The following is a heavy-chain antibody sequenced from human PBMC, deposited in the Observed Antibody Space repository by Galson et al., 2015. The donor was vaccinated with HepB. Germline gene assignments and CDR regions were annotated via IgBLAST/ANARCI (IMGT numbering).Heavy chain of an antibody. V-gene: IGHV3-23*01. J-gene: IGHJ4*02. CDR3: ARGYSSNWYPFDY. CDR1: GFTFSSYA. D-gene: IGHD6-13*01. Sequence: SLRLSCAASGFTFSSYAMTWVRQAPGKGLEWVSSISGSGGSTYYADSVKGRFTISRDNSKNTLSLQMNSLRAEDTAIYYCARGYSSNWYPFDYWGQGALVTVSS. CDR2: ISGSGGST.